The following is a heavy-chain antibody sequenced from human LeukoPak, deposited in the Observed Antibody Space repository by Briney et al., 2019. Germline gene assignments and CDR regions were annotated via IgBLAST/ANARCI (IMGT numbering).Heavy chain of an antibody. Sequence: GSGPTLVNPTQTLTLTCTFSGFSLSTSGVGVGWIRQPPGKALEWLALIHWDDDKRYSPSLKSRLTITKDTSKNQVVLTVTNMDPVDTATYYCAHTIIMTTRGVSRFYFDYWGQGALVTVSS. CDR3: AHTIIMTTRGVSRFYFDY. J-gene: IGHJ4*02. CDR2: IHWDDDK. CDR1: GFSLSTSGVG. D-gene: IGHD4-11*01. V-gene: IGHV2-5*02.